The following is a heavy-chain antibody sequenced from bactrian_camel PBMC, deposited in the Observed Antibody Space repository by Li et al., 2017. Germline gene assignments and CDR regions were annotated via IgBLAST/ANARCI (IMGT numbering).Heavy chain of an antibody. CDR2: IKSGTART. CDR1: GFTSSTYA. J-gene: IGHJ6*01. V-gene: IGHV3S31*01. D-gene: IGHD5*01. Sequence: VQLVESGGGSVQAGGSLRLSCAASGFTSSTYAMTWVRQAPGKGLEWVSTIKSGTARTYYADSVKGRFTISRDNAKSTLYLQMTSLETEDTAVYYCAVGLWADLGYWGQGTQVTVS. CDR3: AVGLWADLGY.